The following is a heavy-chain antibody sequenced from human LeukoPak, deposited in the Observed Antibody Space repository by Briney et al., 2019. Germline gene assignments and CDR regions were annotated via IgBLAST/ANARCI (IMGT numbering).Heavy chain of an antibody. V-gene: IGHV4-39*07. Sequence: PSETLSLTCTVSGGSISSSSYYWGWIRQPPGKGLEWIGSIYYSGSTYYNPSLKSRVTISVDTSKNQFSLKLSSVTAADTAVYYCARGHRDYDYVWGSYRSYYFDYWGQGTLVTVSS. CDR2: IYYSGST. J-gene: IGHJ4*02. CDR1: GGSISSSSYY. D-gene: IGHD3-16*02. CDR3: ARGHRDYDYVWGSYRSYYFDY.